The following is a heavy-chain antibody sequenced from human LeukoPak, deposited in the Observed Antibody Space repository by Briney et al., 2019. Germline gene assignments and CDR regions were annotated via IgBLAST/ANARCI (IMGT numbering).Heavy chain of an antibody. V-gene: IGHV1-3*01. Sequence: ASVKVSCKASGYTFTSYAMHWVRQAPGQRLEWMGWINAGNGNTKYSQKFQGRVTITRDTSASTAYMEQSSLRSEDTAVYYCARDQGYSYGYFGYWGQGTLVTVSS. D-gene: IGHD5-18*01. CDR3: ARDQGYSYGYFGY. CDR1: GYTFTSYA. J-gene: IGHJ4*02. CDR2: INAGNGNT.